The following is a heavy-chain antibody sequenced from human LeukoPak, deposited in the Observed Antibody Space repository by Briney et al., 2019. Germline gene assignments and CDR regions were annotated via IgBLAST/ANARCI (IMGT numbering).Heavy chain of an antibody. J-gene: IGHJ6*03. CDR3: ARSAITMVRGPPGRYYYYYMDV. V-gene: IGHV1-2*02. CDR1: GYTFTGYY. CDR2: INPNSGGT. D-gene: IGHD3-10*01. Sequence: ASVKVSCKASGYTFTGYYMHWVRQAPGQGLEWMGWINPNSGGTNYAQKFQGRVTMTRDTSISTAYMELSRLRSDDTAVYYCARSAITMVRGPPGRYYYYYMDVWGKGTTVTISS.